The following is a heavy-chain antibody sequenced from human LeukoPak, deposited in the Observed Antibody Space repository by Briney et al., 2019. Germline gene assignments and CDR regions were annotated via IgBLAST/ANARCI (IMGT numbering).Heavy chain of an antibody. CDR2: IYNSGST. J-gene: IGHJ3*02. CDR1: GXSISGDY. V-gene: IGHV4-59*01. CDR3: ARGHGGGSYSDAFDI. D-gene: IGHD1-26*01. Sequence: PSETLSLSCTVSGXSISGDYGNWIRQPPGKGLEWVAYIYNSGSTSYNPSLKSRVTISMNTSKNQFSLKLSSVTAADTAVYYCARGHGGGSYSDAFDIWGQGIMVTVSS.